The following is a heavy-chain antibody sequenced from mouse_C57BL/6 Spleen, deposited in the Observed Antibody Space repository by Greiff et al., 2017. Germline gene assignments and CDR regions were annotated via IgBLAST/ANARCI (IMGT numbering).Heavy chain of an antibody. CDR3: ARWEVGREDYFDY. J-gene: IGHJ2*01. V-gene: IGHV1-72*01. CDR2: IDPNSGGT. D-gene: IGHD1-1*01. CDR1: GYTFTSYW. Sequence: QVQLQQSGAELVKPGASVKLSCKASGYTFTSYWMHWVKQRPGRGLEWIGRIDPNSGGTKYNEKFQSKATLTVDKASSTAYMQLSSLTSEDSAVYYCARWEVGREDYFDYWGKGTTLTVSS.